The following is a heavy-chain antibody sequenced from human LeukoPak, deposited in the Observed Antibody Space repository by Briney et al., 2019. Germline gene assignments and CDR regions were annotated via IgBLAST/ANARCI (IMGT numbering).Heavy chain of an antibody. CDR1: GFTFSSYG. CDR2: ISYDGSNK. Sequence: PGGSLRLSCAASGFTFSSYGMHWVRQAPSKGLEWVAVISYDGSNKYYADSVKGRFTISRDNSKNTLYLQMNSLRAEDTAIYYCAKRLAVAGPNFDYWGHGTLVTVSS. D-gene: IGHD6-19*01. J-gene: IGHJ4*01. CDR3: AKRLAVAGPNFDY. V-gene: IGHV3-30*18.